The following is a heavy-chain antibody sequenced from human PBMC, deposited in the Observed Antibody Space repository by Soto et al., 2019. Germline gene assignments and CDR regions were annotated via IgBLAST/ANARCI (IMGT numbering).Heavy chain of an antibody. Sequence: GGSLRLSCAASGITFSSYWMTWVRQAPGKGLEWVANIKQDGNEKYYVDSVKGRFTISRDNAKNSLYLQMNSLRVEDTAVYYCARDKLRWYYWGQGTRVTVSS. V-gene: IGHV3-7*01. CDR1: GITFSSYW. CDR3: ARDKLRWYY. CDR2: IKQDGNEK. D-gene: IGHD4-17*01. J-gene: IGHJ4*02.